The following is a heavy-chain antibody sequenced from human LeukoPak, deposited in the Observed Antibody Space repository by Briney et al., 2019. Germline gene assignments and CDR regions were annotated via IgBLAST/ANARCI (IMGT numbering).Heavy chain of an antibody. Sequence: SETLSLTCAVDGGSFGDYYWSWIRQPPGRGLEWIGEFNLGGGTNYNPSLRSRLTISVDTSKNQFSLKLSSVTAADTAVYYCARHLKISYYGSGSSRQLDYWGQGTLVTVSS. CDR1: GGSFGDYY. CDR2: FNLGGGT. V-gene: IGHV4-34*01. D-gene: IGHD3-10*01. CDR3: ARHLKISYYGSGSSRQLDY. J-gene: IGHJ4*02.